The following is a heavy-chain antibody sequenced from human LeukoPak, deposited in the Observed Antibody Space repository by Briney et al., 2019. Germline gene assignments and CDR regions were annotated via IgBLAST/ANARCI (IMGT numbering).Heavy chain of an antibody. CDR3: ARGDSSGQWDY. V-gene: IGHV3-48*03. J-gene: IGHJ4*02. CDR2: ISSSGSTI. CDR1: GFTFSSYE. Sequence: GGSLRLSCAASGFTFSSYEMNWVRQAPGKGLEWVSYISSSGSTIYYADSVKGRFTISRDNAKNSLYLQMNSLRAEDTAVYYCARGDSSGQWDYWGQGTLVTVSS. D-gene: IGHD3-22*01.